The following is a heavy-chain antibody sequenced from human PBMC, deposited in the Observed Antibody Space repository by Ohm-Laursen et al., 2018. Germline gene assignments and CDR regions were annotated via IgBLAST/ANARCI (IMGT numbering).Heavy chain of an antibody. D-gene: IGHD2-15*01. CDR3: ARVSPYCSSGTCFLDY. CDR2: IYYSGST. CDR1: GDSISSYY. Sequence: TLSLTCTVSGDSISSYYWSWIRQPPGKGLEWIGYIYYSGSTNYNPSLKSRVTISVDTSKSQFSLKLSSVTAADTAVYYCARVSPYCSSGTCFLDYWGQGSLVTVSS. V-gene: IGHV4-59*01. J-gene: IGHJ4*02.